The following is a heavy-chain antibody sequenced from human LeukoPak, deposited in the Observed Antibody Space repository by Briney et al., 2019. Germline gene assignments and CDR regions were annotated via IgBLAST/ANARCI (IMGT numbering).Heavy chain of an antibody. CDR1: GFTFSSYG. J-gene: IGHJ6*02. D-gene: IGHD1-20*01. Sequence: GGSLRLSCAASGFTFSSYGMHWVRQAPGKGLEWVAVIWYDGSNKYYADSVKGRFTISRGNSKNTLYLQMNSLRAEDTAVYYCARDPPRITGFYGMDVWGQGTTVTVSS. CDR2: IWYDGSNK. V-gene: IGHV3-33*01. CDR3: ARDPPRITGFYGMDV.